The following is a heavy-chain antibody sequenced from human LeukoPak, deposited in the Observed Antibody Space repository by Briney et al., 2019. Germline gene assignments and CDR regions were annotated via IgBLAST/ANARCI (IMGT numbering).Heavy chain of an antibody. CDR2: IHNSGNT. J-gene: IGHJ5*02. Sequence: PSETLSLTCTVSGGSISSYYWSWIRQPPGKGLEWIGYIHNSGNTNYNPSLKSRVTISVDTSKNQFSLKLTSVTAADTAMYYCAKLYSYASSWGQGTLVTVSS. V-gene: IGHV4-59*01. CDR1: GGSISSYY. CDR3: AKLYSYASS. D-gene: IGHD3-16*01.